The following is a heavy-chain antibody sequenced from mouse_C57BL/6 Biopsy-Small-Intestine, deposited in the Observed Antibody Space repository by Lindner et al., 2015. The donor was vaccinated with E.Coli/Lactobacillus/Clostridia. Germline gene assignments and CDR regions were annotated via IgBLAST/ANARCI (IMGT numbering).Heavy chain of an antibody. CDR3: ARRRTGVGSSVSLDH. J-gene: IGHJ4*01. CDR1: GYIFDNYF. CDR2: IDPSGASP. Sequence: SVKVSCKTSGYIFDNYFIHWVRQAPGQGLEWMGIIDPSGASPSYAPKFPGRVTMTRDPSTSTVYMEMNSLRSEDTAVYYCARRRTGVGSSVSLDHWGQGTLVAVSS. D-gene: IGHD1-1*02. V-gene: IGHV1S61*01.